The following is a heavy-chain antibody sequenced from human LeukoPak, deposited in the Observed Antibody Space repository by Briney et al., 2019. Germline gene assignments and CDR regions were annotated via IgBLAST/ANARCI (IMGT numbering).Heavy chain of an antibody. CDR2: ISAYNGNT. CDR1: GYTFTSYG. V-gene: IGHV1-18*01. CDR3: ARGRRHYYDSSGYAFFDY. D-gene: IGHD3-22*01. J-gene: IGHJ4*02. Sequence: ASVKVSCKASGYTFTSYGISWVRQAPGQGLEWMGWISAYNGNTNYAQKLQGRVTMTTDTSTSTAYMELRSLRSDDTAVYYCARGRRHYYDSSGYAFFDYWGQGTLVTVSS.